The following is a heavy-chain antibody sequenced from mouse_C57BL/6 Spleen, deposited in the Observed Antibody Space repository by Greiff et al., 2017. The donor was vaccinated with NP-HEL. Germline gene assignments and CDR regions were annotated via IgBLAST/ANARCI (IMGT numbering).Heavy chain of an antibody. Sequence: EVKLQESEGGLVQPGSSMKLSCTASGFTFSDYYMPWVRQFPGKGLEWVANIYYGGSSTYYLDSLKSRFILSADNATNILYLQSSRLKDEDTAKYYCARGTGYDMDYWGQGTTLTVSS. CDR1: GFTFSDYY. J-gene: IGHJ2*01. V-gene: IGHV5-16*02. CDR2: IYYGGSST. CDR3: ARGTGYDMDY. D-gene: IGHD2-14*01.